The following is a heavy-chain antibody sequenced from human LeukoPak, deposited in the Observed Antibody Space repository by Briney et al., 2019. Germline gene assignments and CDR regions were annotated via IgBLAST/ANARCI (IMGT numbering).Heavy chain of an antibody. Sequence: TSQTLSLTCTVSGASISSNSYYWSWIRQPAGKGLEWIGRIYSSGSTNYNPSLKSRVSISMDTPRNQFSLNLSSATAADTAVYYCARDVPGSMGFDYWGQGTLVTVSS. CDR1: GASISSNSYY. CDR3: ARDVPGSMGFDY. D-gene: IGHD2/OR15-2a*01. J-gene: IGHJ4*02. CDR2: IYSSGST. V-gene: IGHV4-61*02.